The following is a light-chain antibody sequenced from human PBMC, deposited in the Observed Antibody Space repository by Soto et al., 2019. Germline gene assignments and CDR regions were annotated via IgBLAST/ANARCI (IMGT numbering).Light chain of an antibody. CDR2: AAS. J-gene: IGKJ4*01. CDR1: QSVTSSY. Sequence: EIVLTQSPGTLSLSPGERATLSCRASQSVTSSYLAWYQQKPGQAPRLLMYAASSRATGIPDRFSGSGSGTDFTLIISSLEPEDFAVYFCQQRSHWPSLTFGGGTKVDIK. V-gene: IGKV3D-20*02. CDR3: QQRSHWPSLT.